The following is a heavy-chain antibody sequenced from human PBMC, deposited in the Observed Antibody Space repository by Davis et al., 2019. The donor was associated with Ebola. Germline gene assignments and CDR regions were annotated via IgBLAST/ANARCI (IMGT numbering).Heavy chain of an antibody. Sequence: MPSETLSLTCAVYGRSFTGYYWSCIRQPQGKGLEWVGEINTSGSNNYNPCLNSRVTISVDTPKNQFSLKLSSVTAADTAVYYCARSRAIPYYYYGMDVWGQGTTVTVSS. V-gene: IGHV4-34*01. D-gene: IGHD5-24*01. J-gene: IGHJ6*02. CDR1: GRSFTGYY. CDR3: ARSRAIPYYYYGMDV. CDR2: INTSGSN.